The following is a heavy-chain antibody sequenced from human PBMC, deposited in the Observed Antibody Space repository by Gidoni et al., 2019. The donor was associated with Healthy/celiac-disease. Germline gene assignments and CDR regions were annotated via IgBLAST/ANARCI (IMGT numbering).Heavy chain of an antibody. V-gene: IGHV4-38-2*01. D-gene: IGHD1-26*01. CDR1: GYSISSGYY. Sequence: VQLQESGPGLVKPSETLSLTCAVPGYSISSGYYWGWNRQPPGKGLEWIGCIYHSGITYYNPSLMSRVTISVDTSKNQFSLKLSSVTAADTAVYYCARLVGAALFDYWGQGTLVTVSS. J-gene: IGHJ4*02. CDR3: ARLVGAALFDY. CDR2: IYHSGIT.